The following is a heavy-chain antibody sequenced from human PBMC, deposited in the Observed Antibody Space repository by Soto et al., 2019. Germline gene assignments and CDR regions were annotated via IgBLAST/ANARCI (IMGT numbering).Heavy chain of an antibody. CDR1: GGSISSSSYY. Sequence: QLQLQESGPGLVKPSETLSLTCTVSGGSISSSSYYWGWIRQPPGKGLEWIGSIYYSGSTYYNPSLKSRVTISVDTSNNQFSLKLSSVTAADTAVYYCARPTDYGDYGEAGWYFDLWGRGTLVTVSS. J-gene: IGHJ2*01. V-gene: IGHV4-39*01. D-gene: IGHD4-17*01. CDR2: IYYSGST. CDR3: ARPTDYGDYGEAGWYFDL.